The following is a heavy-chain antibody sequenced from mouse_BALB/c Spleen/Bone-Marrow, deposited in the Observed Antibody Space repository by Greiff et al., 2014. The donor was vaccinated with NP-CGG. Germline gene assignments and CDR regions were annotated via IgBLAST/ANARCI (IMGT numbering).Heavy chain of an antibody. CDR3: APYYYGRWFAN. CDR1: GFNIKDTY. V-gene: IGHV14-3*02. CDR2: IDPANGNI. Sequence: EVQVVESGAELVKPGASVKLSCTASGFNIKDTYMHWVKQRPEQGLEWIGRIDPANGNIKYDPKFQGKATITADTSSNTAYLQLSSLTSEDTAVYCCAPYYYGRWFANWGQGTLVTVSA. J-gene: IGHJ3*01. D-gene: IGHD1-1*01.